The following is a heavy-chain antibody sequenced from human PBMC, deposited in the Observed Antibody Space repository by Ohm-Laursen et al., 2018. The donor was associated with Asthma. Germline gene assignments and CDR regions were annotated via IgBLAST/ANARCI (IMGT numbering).Heavy chain of an antibody. Sequence: GASVKVSCKASGGTFSSYAISWVRQAPGQGLEWMGGIIPIFGIANYAQKFQGRVTITADESTSTAYMELSSLRSEDTAVYYCARTIAARPHYYYYGMDVWGQGTTVTVSS. J-gene: IGHJ6*02. V-gene: IGHV1-69*13. CDR2: IIPIFGIA. CDR3: ARTIAARPHYYYYGMDV. CDR1: GGTFSSYA. D-gene: IGHD6-6*01.